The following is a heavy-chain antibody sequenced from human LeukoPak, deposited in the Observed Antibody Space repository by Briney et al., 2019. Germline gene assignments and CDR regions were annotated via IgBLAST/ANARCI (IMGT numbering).Heavy chain of an antibody. CDR2: INHSGST. CDR3: ARGPPKVLRFLEWVHTGYFDY. J-gene: IGHJ4*02. D-gene: IGHD3-3*01. CDR1: GGSFSGYY. Sequence: SETLSLTCAVYGGSFSGYYWSWIRQPPGKGLEWIGEINHSGSTNYNPSLKSRVTISVDTSKNQFSLKLSSVTAADTAVYYCARGPPKVLRFLEWVHTGYFDYWGQGTLVTVSS. V-gene: IGHV4-34*01.